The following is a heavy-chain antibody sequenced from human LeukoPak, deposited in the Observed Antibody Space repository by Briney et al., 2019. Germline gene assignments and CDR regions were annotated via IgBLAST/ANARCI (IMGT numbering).Heavy chain of an antibody. CDR3: ARGYSSGWYYFDY. Sequence: PSETLSLTCAVYGGSFSGYYWSWIRQPPGKGLEWIGEINHSGSTNYNPSLKSRVTISVDTSKNPFSLKLSSVTAADTAVYYCARGYSSGWYYFDYWGQGTLVTVSS. D-gene: IGHD6-19*01. J-gene: IGHJ4*02. CDR1: GGSFSGYY. V-gene: IGHV4-34*01. CDR2: INHSGST.